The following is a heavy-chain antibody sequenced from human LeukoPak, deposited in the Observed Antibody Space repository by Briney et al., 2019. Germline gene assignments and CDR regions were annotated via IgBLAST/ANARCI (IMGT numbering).Heavy chain of an antibody. Sequence: ASVKVSCKASEYTFTSYYMHWVRQAPGQGLEWMGIINPSGGSTSYAQKFQGRVTMTRSTSINTAYMELSSLRSEDTAVYYCARGKPPPGFYDSTGDYWGQGSLVTVSS. J-gene: IGHJ4*02. CDR2: INPSGGST. V-gene: IGHV1-46*01. CDR3: ARGKPPPGFYDSTGDY. CDR1: EYTFTSYY. D-gene: IGHD3-22*01.